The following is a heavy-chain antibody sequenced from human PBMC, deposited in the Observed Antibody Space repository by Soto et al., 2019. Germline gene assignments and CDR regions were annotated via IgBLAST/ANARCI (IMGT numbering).Heavy chain of an antibody. D-gene: IGHD7-27*01. CDR1: GGSISSYY. CDR3: ASRWGYSFDD. CDR2: IYYSGST. V-gene: IGHV4-39*01. J-gene: IGHJ4*02. Sequence: QLQLQESGPGLVKPSETLSLTCTVSGGSISSYYWGWIRRPPGKGLEWIGSIYYSGSTYYNPSLTSRVPISVDTSKNQFSLNLSSVPAADTAVYYCASRWGYSFDDWGQGTLVTVSS.